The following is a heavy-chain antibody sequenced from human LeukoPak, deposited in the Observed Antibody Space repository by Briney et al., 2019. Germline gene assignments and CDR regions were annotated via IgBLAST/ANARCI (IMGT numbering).Heavy chain of an antibody. CDR3: ARSSGWYWFDY. J-gene: IGHJ4*02. V-gene: IGHV4-59*01. CDR2: IYYSGST. Sequence: SETLSLTCTVSGGSISSYYWSWIRQPPGKGLEWIGYIYYSGSTNYNPSLKSRVTISVDTSKNQFSLKLSSVTAADTAVYYCARSSGWYWFDYWGQGTLVTVSS. D-gene: IGHD6-19*01. CDR1: GGSISSYY.